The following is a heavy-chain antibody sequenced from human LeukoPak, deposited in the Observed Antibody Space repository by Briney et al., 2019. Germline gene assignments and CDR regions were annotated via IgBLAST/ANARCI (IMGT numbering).Heavy chain of an antibody. D-gene: IGHD2-8*01. V-gene: IGHV1-8*01. CDR1: GYTFTSYD. CDR3: ARGPRGYCTNGVCYTGDY. J-gene: IGHJ4*02. CDR2: MNPSSGNT. Sequence: ASVKVSCKASGYTFTSYDINWVRQATGQGLEWMGWMNPSSGNTGYAQKFQGRVTMTRNTSISTAYMELSSLRSEDTAVYYCARGPRGYCTNGVCYTGDYWGQGTLVTVSS.